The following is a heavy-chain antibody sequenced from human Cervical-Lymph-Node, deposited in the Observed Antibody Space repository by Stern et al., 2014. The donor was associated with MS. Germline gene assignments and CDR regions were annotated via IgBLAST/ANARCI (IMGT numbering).Heavy chain of an antibody. CDR2: VYYSGTT. V-gene: IGHV4-59*08. CDR1: GDSISSYY. D-gene: IGHD4-23*01. J-gene: IGHJ4*02. Sequence: QVQLQESGPGLVKPSETLSLTCTVSGDSISSYYWSWIRQPPGKGLEWIGHVYYSGTTYYNPSLTGRVTISVDTSKKQFPLKLNSVTAADTAVYYCARLSTVVDYWGQGTLVTVSS. CDR3: ARLSTVVDY.